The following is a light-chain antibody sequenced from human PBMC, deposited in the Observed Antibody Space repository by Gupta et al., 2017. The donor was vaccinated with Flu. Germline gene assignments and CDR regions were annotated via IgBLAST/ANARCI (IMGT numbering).Light chain of an antibody. J-gene: IGKJ1*01. CDR3: LQDYIYPWT. V-gene: IGKV1-6*01. CDR2: AAS. CDR1: QDIRKD. Sequence: MAPSPSPLSASIGDRVTITCRASQDIRKDLGWYQQKPGKAPELLIYAASTLQSGVPSRFSGSGSGTDFTLTISSLQPEDFATYYCLQDYIYPWTFGQGTKVEIK.